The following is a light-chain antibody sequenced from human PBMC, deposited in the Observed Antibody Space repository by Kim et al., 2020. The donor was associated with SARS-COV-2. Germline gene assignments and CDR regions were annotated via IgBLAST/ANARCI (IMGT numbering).Light chain of an antibody. CDR1: QSIGTW. J-gene: IGKJ1*01. CDR3: QQYNSYSWT. CDR2: DAS. V-gene: IGKV1-5*01. Sequence: ASVGDRITIPCRASQSIGTWLAWYQQKPGKAPKLLIYDASSLKTGVPLRFSGSGSGTEFTLTISSLQPDDFATYYCQQYNSYSWTFGQGTKVDIK.